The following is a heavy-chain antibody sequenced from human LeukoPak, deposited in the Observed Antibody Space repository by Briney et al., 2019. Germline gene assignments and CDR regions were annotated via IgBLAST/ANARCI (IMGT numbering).Heavy chain of an antibody. CDR2: INHSGNT. CDR1: RYSISSGYY. V-gene: IGHV4-38-2*02. Sequence: SETLSLTCTVSRYSISSGYYWGWIRQPPGKGLEWIGSINHSGNTYYNPSLKSRVTISVDTSKNQFSLKLSSVTAADTAVYYCARRIAVADTGWFDPWGQGTLVTVSS. CDR3: ARRIAVADTGWFDP. D-gene: IGHD6-19*01. J-gene: IGHJ5*02.